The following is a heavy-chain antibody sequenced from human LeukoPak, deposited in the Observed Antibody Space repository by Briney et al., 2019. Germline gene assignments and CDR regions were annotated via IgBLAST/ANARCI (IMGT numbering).Heavy chain of an antibody. CDR1: GFTLSRYW. J-gene: IGHJ4*02. Sequence: GGSLRLSCAASGFTLSRYWMSWVRQAPGKGLEWVTNIKEDGSEKYYVDSVKGRFTISRDNAKNSLYLQMNSLRAEDTAVYYCATEYCSGGSCYSFYFDYWGQGTLVTVSS. D-gene: IGHD2-15*01. CDR3: ATEYCSGGSCYSFYFDY. V-gene: IGHV3-7*04. CDR2: IKEDGSEK.